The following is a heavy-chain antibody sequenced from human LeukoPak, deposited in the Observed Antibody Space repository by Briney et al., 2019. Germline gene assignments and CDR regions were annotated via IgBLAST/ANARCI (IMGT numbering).Heavy chain of an antibody. CDR1: GFTFSTYA. Sequence: GGSLRLSCAASGFTFSTYAMSWVRQAPGKGLEWVSAISAGGGATYYADSVKGRFTISRDNSKNTLYLQMNRLRVDNTAVHYCAKDGSSSPYYFDHWGQGTLVTVSS. CDR3: AKDGSSSPYYFDH. D-gene: IGHD6-6*01. J-gene: IGHJ4*02. CDR2: ISAGGGAT. V-gene: IGHV3-23*01.